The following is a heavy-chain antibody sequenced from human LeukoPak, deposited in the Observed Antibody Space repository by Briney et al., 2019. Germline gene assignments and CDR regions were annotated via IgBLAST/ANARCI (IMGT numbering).Heavy chain of an antibody. D-gene: IGHD2-2*01. CDR1: GYTFTSYG. CDR2: ISAYNGNT. V-gene: IGHV1-18*01. CDR3: ARDVGDIVVVPAVNWFDP. J-gene: IGHJ5*02. Sequence: ASVKVSCMASGYTFTSYGISWVRQAPGQGLEWMGWISAYNGNTNYAQKLQGRVTMTTDTSTSTAYMELRSLRSDDTAVYYCARDVGDIVVVPAVNWFDPWGQGTLVTVSS.